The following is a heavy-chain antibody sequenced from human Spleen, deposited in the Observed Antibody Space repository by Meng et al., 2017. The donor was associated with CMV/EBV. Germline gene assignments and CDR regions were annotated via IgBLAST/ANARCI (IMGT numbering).Heavy chain of an antibody. V-gene: IGHV1-46*01. CDR2: INPSEGST. CDR1: GYTFSNYY. CDR3: ARGYDILTGYYVLLGDN. D-gene: IGHD3-9*01. J-gene: IGHJ4*02. Sequence: ASVKVSCKASGYTFSNYYVHWVRQAPGHGLEWVAIINPSEGSTRYAQKFQDRVTVTRDTSANTVYMELSSLRSEDTAVYYCARGYDILTGYYVLLGDNWGQGTLVTVSS.